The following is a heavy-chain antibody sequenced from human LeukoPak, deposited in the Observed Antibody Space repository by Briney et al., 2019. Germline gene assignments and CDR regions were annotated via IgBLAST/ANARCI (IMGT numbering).Heavy chain of an antibody. Sequence: ASVKVSCKASGYTFTGYYMHWVRQAPGQGLEWMGWINPNSGGTNYAQKFQGRVTITADKSTSTAYMELSSLRSEDTAVYYCASSLGAWLVIDYWGQGTLVTVSS. D-gene: IGHD6-19*01. CDR1: GYTFTGYY. CDR3: ASSLGAWLVIDY. J-gene: IGHJ4*02. CDR2: INPNSGGT. V-gene: IGHV1-2*02.